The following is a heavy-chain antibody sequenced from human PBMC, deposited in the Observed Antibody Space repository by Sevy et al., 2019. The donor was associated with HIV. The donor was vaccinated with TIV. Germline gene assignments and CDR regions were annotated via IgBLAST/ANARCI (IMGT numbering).Heavy chain of an antibody. J-gene: IGHJ4*02. V-gene: IGHV3-7*01. CDR2: IKPDGSDK. D-gene: IGHD1-26*01. CDR3: AQESFGRFDS. CDR1: GFSFSAYR. Sequence: GGSLRLSCAASGFSFSAYRMNWVRQAPGKGLEWVANIKPDGSDKHYVDSAKGRFTISRDNAKNSLYLQMNSLRVEDTAMYYCAQESFGRFDSWGQGTLVTVSS.